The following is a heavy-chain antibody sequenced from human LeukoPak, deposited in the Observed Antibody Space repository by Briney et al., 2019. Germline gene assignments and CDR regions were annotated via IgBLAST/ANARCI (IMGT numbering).Heavy chain of an antibody. CDR1: GGTFSSYA. V-gene: IGHV1-69*04. CDR2: IIPILGIA. D-gene: IGHD1-26*01. J-gene: IGHJ3*02. Sequence: ASVKVSCKASGGTFSSYAISWVRQSPGQGLEWMGRIIPILGIANYAQKFQGRVTITADKSTSTAYMELSSLRSEDTAVYYCARVGSAQLAAFDIWGQGTMVTVSS. CDR3: ARVGSAQLAAFDI.